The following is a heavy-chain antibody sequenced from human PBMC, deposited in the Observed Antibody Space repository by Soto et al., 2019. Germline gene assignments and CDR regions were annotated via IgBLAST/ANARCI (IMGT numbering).Heavy chain of an antibody. CDR1: GFTVSSNY. CDR2: IYSGGST. Sequence: EVQLVESGGGLIQPGGSLRLSCAASGFTVSSNYMSWVRQAPGKGLEWVSVIYSGGSTYYADSVKGRFTISRDNSKNTLYLQRNSLRAQATAVYYCARDRVESGYPEYFQHWGQGTLVTVPS. D-gene: IGHD3-22*01. CDR3: ARDRVESGYPEYFQH. J-gene: IGHJ1*01. V-gene: IGHV3-53*01.